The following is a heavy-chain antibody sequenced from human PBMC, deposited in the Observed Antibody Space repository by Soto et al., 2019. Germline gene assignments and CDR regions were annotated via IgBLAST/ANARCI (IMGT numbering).Heavy chain of an antibody. Sequence: SVKVSCKASGFTFTSSAVQWVRQARGQRLEWIGWIVVGSGNTNYAQKFQERVTITRDMSTSTAYMELSSLRSEDTAVCYCAAASSGWYPFDYWGQGTLVTV. J-gene: IGHJ4*02. CDR1: GFTFTSSA. CDR2: IVVGSGNT. V-gene: IGHV1-58*01. D-gene: IGHD6-19*01. CDR3: AAASSGWYPFDY.